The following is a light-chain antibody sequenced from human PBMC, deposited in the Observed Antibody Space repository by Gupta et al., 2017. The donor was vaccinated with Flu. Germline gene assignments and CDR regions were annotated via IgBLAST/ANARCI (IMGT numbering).Light chain of an antibody. V-gene: IGLV1-47*01. CDR2: RNN. Sequence: SASGTLGQRVTISCSGSSSNIGSNYVYWYQQLPGTAPKLLIYRNNQRPSGVPDRFSGSKSGTSASLAISGLRSEDEADYYCAAWDDSLSGWVFGGGTKLTVL. CDR3: AAWDDSLSGWV. J-gene: IGLJ3*02. CDR1: SSNIGSNY.